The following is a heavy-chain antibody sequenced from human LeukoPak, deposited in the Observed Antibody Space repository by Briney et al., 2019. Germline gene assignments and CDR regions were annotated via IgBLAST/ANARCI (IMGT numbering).Heavy chain of an antibody. Sequence: GGSLRLSCAASGFTFSSYAMHWVRQAPGKGLEWVAVISYDGSNKYYADSVKGRFTISRDNSKNTLYLQMNSLRAEDTAVYYCARQGIAAYALDIWGQGTMVTVSS. CDR3: ARQGIAAYALDI. D-gene: IGHD6-25*01. V-gene: IGHV3-30*04. J-gene: IGHJ3*02. CDR1: GFTFSSYA. CDR2: ISYDGSNK.